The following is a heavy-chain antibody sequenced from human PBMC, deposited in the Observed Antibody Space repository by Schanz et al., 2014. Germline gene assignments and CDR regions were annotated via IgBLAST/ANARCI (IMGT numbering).Heavy chain of an antibody. CDR1: GFSFSNYW. V-gene: IGHV3-74*02. CDR3: VSDERISRGVWFDP. Sequence: EVQLVESGGGLVQLGGYLRLXCAASGFSFSNYWMHWFRXGPGKGLSWVSRIEGEARVSRYADSVKGRFTVFRDNGRNMVFLQMTSLRVVDTCVYDSVSDERISRGVWFDPWGQGTLXXLSS. J-gene: IGHJ5*02. CDR2: IEGEARVS. D-gene: IGHD3-3*02.